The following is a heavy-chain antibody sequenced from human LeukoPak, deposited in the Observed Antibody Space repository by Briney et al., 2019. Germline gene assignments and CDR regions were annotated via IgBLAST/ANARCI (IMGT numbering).Heavy chain of an antibody. Sequence: GASVKVSCKPAGYTFTGYYVFWVREAPGQGVEWMGRINPDSGGTNYAQKFQGRVTMTRDTSISTAYMELSRLRSDDTAVHYCARGYCSGGSCYSVENWFDPWGQGTLVTVSS. J-gene: IGHJ5*02. CDR1: GYTFTGYY. CDR2: INPDSGGT. V-gene: IGHV1-2*06. CDR3: ARGYCSGGSCYSVENWFDP. D-gene: IGHD2-15*01.